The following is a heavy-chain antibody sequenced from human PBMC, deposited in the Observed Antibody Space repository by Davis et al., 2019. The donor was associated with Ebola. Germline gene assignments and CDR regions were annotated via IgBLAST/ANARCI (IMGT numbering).Heavy chain of an antibody. J-gene: IGHJ4*02. CDR1: GFTFSSYA. Sequence: PGGSLRLSCAASGFTFSSYAMSWVRQAPGKGLEWVSAVSGSGGSTYNADSVKGRFTISRDNSKNTLYLQMNSLRAEDTAVYYCATYPADYGDPPSYYFDYWGLGTLVTVSS. D-gene: IGHD4-17*01. CDR2: VSGSGGST. V-gene: IGHV3-23*01. CDR3: ATYPADYGDPPSYYFDY.